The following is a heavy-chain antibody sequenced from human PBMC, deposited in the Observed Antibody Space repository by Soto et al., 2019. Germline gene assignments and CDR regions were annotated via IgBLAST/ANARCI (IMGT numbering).Heavy chain of an antibody. V-gene: IGHV4-61*08. CDR2: VYYSGTT. CDR3: ARTTAVPNTLRSRYFFDY. D-gene: IGHD4-17*01. CDR1: GGSISSGDYY. J-gene: IGHJ4*02. Sequence: SETLSLTCTVSGGSISSGDYYWSWSRQPPGKRLEWIGYVYYSGTTTYNPSLKSRVTLSVDLSKNQFSLRLSSVTTADTALYYCARTTAVPNTLRSRYFFDYWGQGTLVTVSS.